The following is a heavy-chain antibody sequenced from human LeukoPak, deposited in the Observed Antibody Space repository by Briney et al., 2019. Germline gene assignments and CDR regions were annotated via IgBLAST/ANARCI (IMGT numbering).Heavy chain of an antibody. Sequence: SETLSLTCAVYGGSFSGYDWSWIRQPPGEGLEWIGEINHSGSTNYNPSLKSRVTISVDTSKNQFSLKLSSVTAADTSVYYCPRGAGITGTPPCGYFDLWGRGTLVTVSS. CDR1: GGSFSGYD. CDR2: INHSGST. CDR3: PRGAGITGTPPCGYFDL. J-gene: IGHJ2*01. D-gene: IGHD1-20*01. V-gene: IGHV4-34*01.